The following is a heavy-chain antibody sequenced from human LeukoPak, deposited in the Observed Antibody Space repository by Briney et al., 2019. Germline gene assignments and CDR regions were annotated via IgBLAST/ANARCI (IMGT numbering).Heavy chain of an antibody. Sequence: SETLSLTCAVYGGSFSGYYWNWIRQPPGKGLEWIGEINHSGSTNYNPSLKSRVTISVDTSKNQFSLKLNSVTAADTAVYYCARAVAGQLTFDYWGQGNLVTVSS. CDR2: INHSGST. D-gene: IGHD6-19*01. V-gene: IGHV4-34*01. CDR3: ARAVAGQLTFDY. J-gene: IGHJ4*02. CDR1: GGSFSGYY.